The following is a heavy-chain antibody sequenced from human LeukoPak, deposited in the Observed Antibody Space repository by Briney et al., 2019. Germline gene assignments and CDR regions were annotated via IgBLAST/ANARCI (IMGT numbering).Heavy chain of an antibody. V-gene: IGHV4-59*01. J-gene: IGHJ4*02. CDR3: TREGATVDH. Sequence: SETLSLTCTVSGFSITSYYWSWVRQPPGKGLEWIGYFHYSESTNYNPSLKNRVTISLDTSKNQFSLRLSSVTDADAALYYCTREGATVDHWGQGTLVSVSS. CDR1: GFSITSYY. CDR2: FHYSEST. D-gene: IGHD5-24*01.